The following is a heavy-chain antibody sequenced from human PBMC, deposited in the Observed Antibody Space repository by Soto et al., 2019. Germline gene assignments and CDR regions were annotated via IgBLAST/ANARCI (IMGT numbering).Heavy chain of an antibody. J-gene: IGHJ6*02. CDR3: TSAAVSKTGMDV. CDR2: TRDKPNSYTT. V-gene: IGHV3-72*01. D-gene: IGHD4-4*01. CDR1: GFTFSDHY. Sequence: EVQLVESGGGLVQPGGSLRLSCAASGFTFSDHYMDWVRQAPGKGLEWVGRTRDKPNSYTTEYAASVKGRFTISRDDSENSVYLQMNSLKPEDTAVYYCTSAAVSKTGMDVWGQGTTVTVSS.